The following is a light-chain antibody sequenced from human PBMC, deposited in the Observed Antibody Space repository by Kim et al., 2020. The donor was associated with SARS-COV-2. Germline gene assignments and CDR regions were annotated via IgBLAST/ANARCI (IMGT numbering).Light chain of an antibody. V-gene: IGLV3-25*03. Sequence: SYELTQPPSVSVSPGQTARITCSGDALSKQYAYWYQQKPGEAPVLVIYKDSERPSGIPERFSGSSSGTIVTLTISGVQAEDEADYFCQSADSSGAYVVFGGGTKVTVL. CDR3: QSADSSGAYVV. CDR1: ALSKQY. CDR2: KDS. J-gene: IGLJ2*01.